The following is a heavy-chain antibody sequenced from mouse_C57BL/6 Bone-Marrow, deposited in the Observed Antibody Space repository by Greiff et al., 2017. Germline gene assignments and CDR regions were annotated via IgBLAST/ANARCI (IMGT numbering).Heavy chain of an antibody. D-gene: IGHD1-1*01. CDR3: ARGHTGVASDY. V-gene: IGHV1-81*01. Sequence: VQLQQSGAELARPGASVKLSCKASGYTFTSYGISWVKQRTGQGLEWIGEIYPRSGNTYYNEKFKGKATLTADKSSRTEYMEISRLTSEDSAVYDSARGHTGVASDYWGKGTTITVSS. CDR2: IYPRSGNT. CDR1: GYTFTSYG. J-gene: IGHJ2*01.